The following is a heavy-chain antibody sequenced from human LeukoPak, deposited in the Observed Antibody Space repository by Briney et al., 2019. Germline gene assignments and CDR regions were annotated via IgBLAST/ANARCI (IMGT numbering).Heavy chain of an antibody. J-gene: IGHJ4*02. CDR1: GYTFTSYG. CDR2: ISAYNGNT. V-gene: IGHV1-18*01. D-gene: IGHD3-3*01. CDR3: ARAVNTIFGVVTGPFDY. Sequence: ASVTVSCKASGYTFTSYGISWVRQAPGQGLEWMGWISAYNGNTNYAQKLQGRVTMTTDTSTSTAYMELRSLRSDDTAVYYCARAVNTIFGVVTGPFDYWGQGTLVTVSS.